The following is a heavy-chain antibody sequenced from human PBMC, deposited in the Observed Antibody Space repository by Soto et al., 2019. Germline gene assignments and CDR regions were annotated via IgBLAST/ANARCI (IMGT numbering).Heavy chain of an antibody. D-gene: IGHD3-10*01. CDR2: INPYNGNT. V-gene: IGHV1-18*01. Sequence: ASVKVSCKASGYTFTRYSISWVRQAPGQGLEWMGWINPYNGNTNYAQKVQGRVTMTTDTSTSTAYMELRSLRSDDTAVYYCARDLSYMNFDYWGQGTLVTVSS. CDR3: ARDLSYMNFDY. J-gene: IGHJ4*02. CDR1: GYTFTRYS.